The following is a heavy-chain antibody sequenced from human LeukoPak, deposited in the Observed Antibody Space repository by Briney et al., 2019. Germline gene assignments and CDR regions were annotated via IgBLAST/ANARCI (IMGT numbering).Heavy chain of an antibody. CDR3: ARDGGVAATGYYFDY. Sequence: ASVKVSCKASGYTFTSHGITWVRQAPGHGLEWMGWISAYTGNTNYAQKFRGRVTISTDTSWSTAYMELRSLRSDDTAVYYCARDGGVAATGYYFDYWGQGTLITVS. J-gene: IGHJ4*02. V-gene: IGHV1-18*01. D-gene: IGHD6-13*01. CDR2: ISAYTGNT. CDR1: GYTFTSHG.